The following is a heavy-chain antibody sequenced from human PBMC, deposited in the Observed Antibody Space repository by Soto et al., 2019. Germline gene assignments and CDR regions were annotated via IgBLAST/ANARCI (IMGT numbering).Heavy chain of an antibody. CDR3: ARTSIFGVVLNAFDI. D-gene: IGHD3-3*01. Sequence: PSETLSLTCTVSGGSFSGGGYYWSLILQHPGKGLEWMGYISYSGSTKYKPSLQSRITISVDTSKNQFSLRLTSVTAADTAIYFCARTSIFGVVLNAFDIWGPGTLVTVSS. V-gene: IGHV4-31*03. CDR1: GGSFSGGGYY. J-gene: IGHJ3*02. CDR2: ISYSGST.